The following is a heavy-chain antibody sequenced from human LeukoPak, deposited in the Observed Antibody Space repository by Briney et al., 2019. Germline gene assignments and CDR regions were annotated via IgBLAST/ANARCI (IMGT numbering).Heavy chain of an antibody. D-gene: IGHD6-19*01. Sequence: SVKVSCKASGGTFSSYAISWVRQAPGQGLEWMGGIIPIFGTANYAQKSQGRVTITADKSTSTAYMELSSLRSEDTAVYYCAHQRRGVAVAPPGTFDYWGQGTLVTVSS. J-gene: IGHJ4*02. CDR2: IIPIFGTA. CDR3: AHQRRGVAVAPPGTFDY. V-gene: IGHV1-69*06. CDR1: GGTFSSYA.